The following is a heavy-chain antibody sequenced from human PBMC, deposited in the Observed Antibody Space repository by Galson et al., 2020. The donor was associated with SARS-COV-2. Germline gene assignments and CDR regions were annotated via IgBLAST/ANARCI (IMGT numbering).Heavy chain of an antibody. J-gene: IGHJ6*02. CDR3: ARETTFVPHSITMVRGVNLGMDV. CDR1: GGTFSSYA. CDR2: IIPIFGTA. Sequence: SVKVSCKASGGTFSSYAISWVRQAPGQGLEWMGGIIPIFGTANYAQKFQGRVTITADESTSTAYMELSSLRSEDTAVYYCARETTFVPHSITMVRGVNLGMDVWGQGTTVTVSS. D-gene: IGHD3-10*01. V-gene: IGHV1-69*13.